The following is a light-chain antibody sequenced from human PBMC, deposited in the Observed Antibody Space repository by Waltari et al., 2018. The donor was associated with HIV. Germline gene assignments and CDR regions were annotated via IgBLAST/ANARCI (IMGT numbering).Light chain of an antibody. Sequence: QSALTQPASVSGSLGQSITISCIGPSSDIGSYHYVSWYQHHPDKAPTLVIYDANARPSGVPFRFSGSKSGNTASLTISGLQAEDEADYYCSSYTSTSTLLFGGGTKVTVL. CDR2: DAN. J-gene: IGLJ3*02. CDR1: SSDIGSYHY. CDR3: SSYTSTSTLL. V-gene: IGLV2-14*01.